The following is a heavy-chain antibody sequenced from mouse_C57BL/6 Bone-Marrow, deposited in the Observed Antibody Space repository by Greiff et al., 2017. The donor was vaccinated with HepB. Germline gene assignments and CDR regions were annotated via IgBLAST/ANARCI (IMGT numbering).Heavy chain of an antibody. CDR1: GYTFTSYW. D-gene: IGHD1-1*01. V-gene: IGHV1-5*01. Sequence: VHVKQSGTVLARPGASVKMSCKTSGYTFTSYWMHWVKQRPGQGLEWIGAIYPGTSDTSYNQKFKGKAKLTAVTSASTAYMELSSLTNEDSAVYYCTREDYGSSYWYFDVWGTGTTVTVSS. CDR3: TREDYGSSYWYFDV. CDR2: IYPGTSDT. J-gene: IGHJ1*03.